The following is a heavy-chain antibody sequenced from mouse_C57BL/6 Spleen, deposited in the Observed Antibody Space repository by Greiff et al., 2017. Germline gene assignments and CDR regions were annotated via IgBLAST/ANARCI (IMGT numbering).Heavy chain of an antibody. V-gene: IGHV1-26*01. J-gene: IGHJ2*01. D-gene: IGHD1-1*01. Sequence: EVQLQQSGPELVKPGASVKISCKASGYTFTDYYMNWVKQSHGKSLEWIGDINPNNGGTSYNQKFKGKATLTVDKSSSTAYMELRSLTSEDSAVYYCARSMGLLDYWGQGTTLTVSS. CDR1: GYTFTDYY. CDR2: INPNNGGT. CDR3: ARSMGLLDY.